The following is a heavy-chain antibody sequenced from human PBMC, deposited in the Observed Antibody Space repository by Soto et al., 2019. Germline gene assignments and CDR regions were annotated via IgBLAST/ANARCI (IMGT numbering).Heavy chain of an antibody. J-gene: IGHJ4*02. Sequence: QVQLVESGGGVVQPGRSLRLSCAASGFTFSGHAMHWVRQAPGKGLEWVAVILYDGSRQYYAESVEGRFTISRDNSKNTLYLQMNSLRAEDTAVYYCARGKGNWNDFDYWVQGTLVTVSS. CDR3: ARGKGNWNDFDY. D-gene: IGHD1-20*01. CDR2: ILYDGSRQ. CDR1: GFTFSGHA. V-gene: IGHV3-30-3*01.